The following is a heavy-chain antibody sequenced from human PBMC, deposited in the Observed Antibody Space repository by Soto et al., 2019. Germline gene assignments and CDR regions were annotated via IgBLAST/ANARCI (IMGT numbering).Heavy chain of an antibody. V-gene: IGHV3-7*04. CDR1: GFTFSSVW. J-gene: IGHJ4*02. Sequence: EVQLVESGGGLVQPGGSLRLSCAASGFTFSSVWMSWVRQAPGRGLEWVANIKHDGSEKYYVDSVMDRFTISRDNAKNSLSLQMNSRRAEDTAVYYCARGVHWGQGTLVTVSS. CDR3: ARGVH. CDR2: IKHDGSEK. D-gene: IGHD6-6*01.